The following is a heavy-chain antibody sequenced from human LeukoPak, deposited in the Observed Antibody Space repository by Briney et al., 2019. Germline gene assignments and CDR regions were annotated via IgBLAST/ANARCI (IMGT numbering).Heavy chain of an antibody. CDR2: IYYSGST. D-gene: IGHD6-19*01. Sequence: SETLSLTCTVSGGSISSYYWSWIRQPPGKGLEWMGYIYYSGSTNYNPSLKSRVTISVDTSNTQFSLKLSSLTAADTAVYYCARLYSSGWRGWFDPWGQGTLVTVSS. V-gene: IGHV4-59*08. CDR1: GGSISSYY. J-gene: IGHJ5*02. CDR3: ARLYSSGWRGWFDP.